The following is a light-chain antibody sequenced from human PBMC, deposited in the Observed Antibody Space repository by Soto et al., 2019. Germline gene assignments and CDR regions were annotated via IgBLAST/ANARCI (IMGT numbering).Light chain of an antibody. V-gene: IGKV4-1*01. Sequence: DIVMSQSPDPLAVSLGERATINSTTSPSVLDSSNNNTYLAWYQQKPGQAPRLLIYWASTRESGVPDRFSGSGSGTDFTLTISSLEAEDVAVYSCQQYYSSPWTFGQGTKVDIK. J-gene: IGKJ1*01. CDR2: WAS. CDR1: PSVLDSSNNNTY. CDR3: QQYYSSPWT.